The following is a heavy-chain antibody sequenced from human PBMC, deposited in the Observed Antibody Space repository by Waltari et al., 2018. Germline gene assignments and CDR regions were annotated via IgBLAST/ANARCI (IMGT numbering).Heavy chain of an antibody. J-gene: IGHJ6*02. CDR2: IIPIFGTA. CDR1: GGTFSSYA. CDR3: ARAGITMVQGVRYYYYGMDV. D-gene: IGHD3-10*01. Sequence: QVQLVQSGVEVKKPGSSVKVSCKASGGTFSSYAISWVRQAPGQGLEWMGGIIPIFGTANYAQKFQGRVTITADESTSTAYMELSSLRSEDTAVYYCARAGITMVQGVRYYYYGMDVWGQGTTVTVSS. V-gene: IGHV1-69*13.